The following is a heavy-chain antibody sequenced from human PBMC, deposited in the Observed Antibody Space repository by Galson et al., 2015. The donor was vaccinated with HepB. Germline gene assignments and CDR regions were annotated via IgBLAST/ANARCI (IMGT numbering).Heavy chain of an antibody. CDR3: ARVSQRYFDY. Sequence: TLSLTCTVSGAPVNSGGYFWSWIRQHPGRGLEWIGDIYHSGFTYSSPSLKSRLTLSVDTAKNQFTLNLSSVTAADTATYYCARVSQRYFDYWGQGSLVTVSS. CDR1: GAPVNSGGYF. J-gene: IGHJ4*02. D-gene: IGHD5-24*01. V-gene: IGHV4-31*03. CDR2: IYHSGFT.